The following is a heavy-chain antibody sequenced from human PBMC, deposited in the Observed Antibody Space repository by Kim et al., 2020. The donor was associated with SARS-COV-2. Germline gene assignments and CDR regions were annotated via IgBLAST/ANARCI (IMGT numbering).Heavy chain of an antibody. J-gene: IGHJ2*01. D-gene: IGHD6-19*01. V-gene: IGHV1-3*01. CDR1: GYTFTNYA. CDR2: INAANGNT. CDR3: AGSSSSIAVAGDAYFDL. Sequence: ASVKVSCKASGYTFTNYAIHWVRQAPGRRLEWMGWINAANGNTEYSQKFQGRVTFTKDTSAGTAYMVLSSLRSEDTAVYYCAGSSSSIAVAGDAYFDLWGRGALVTVSS.